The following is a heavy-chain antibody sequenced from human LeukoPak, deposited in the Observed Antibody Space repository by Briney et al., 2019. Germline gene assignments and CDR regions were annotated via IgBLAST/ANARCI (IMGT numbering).Heavy chain of an antibody. V-gene: IGHV3-23*01. D-gene: IGHD2-2*01. CDR2: TSGSGGST. J-gene: IGHJ6*02. CDR1: GFTFSSYA. Sequence: GGSLRLSCAASGFTFSSYAMSWVRQAPGKGLEWVSATSGSGGSTYYADSVKGRFTISRDNSKNTLYLQMNSLRAEDTAVYYCAKDAGTSRNPSYYYYGMDVWGQGTTVTVSS. CDR3: AKDAGTSRNPSYYYYGMDV.